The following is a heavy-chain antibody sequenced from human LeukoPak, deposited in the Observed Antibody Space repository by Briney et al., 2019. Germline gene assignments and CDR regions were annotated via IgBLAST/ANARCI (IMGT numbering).Heavy chain of an antibody. CDR3: SRGLDSRKLGY. J-gene: IGHJ4*02. CDR2: IHPSGRL. V-gene: IGHV4-4*09. D-gene: IGHD3-22*01. Sequence: SETLSLTCTVSGGSISSYYWSWIRQPPGKGLEWIGSIHPSGRLYNNPSLESRVTISIDTSKNQFSLNLNSVTAADTAVYFCSRGLDSRKLGYWGQGTLVTVSS. CDR1: GGSISSYY.